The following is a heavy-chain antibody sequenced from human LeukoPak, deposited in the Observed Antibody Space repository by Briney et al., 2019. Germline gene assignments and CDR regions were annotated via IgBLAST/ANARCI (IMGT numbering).Heavy chain of an antibody. D-gene: IGHD3-16*02. CDR2: ISGSGGST. J-gene: IGHJ4*02. CDR3: AKGLSLRLGELSLFATLDY. Sequence: PGGSLRLSRAASGFTFSSYAMSWVRQAPGKGLEWVSAISGSGGSTYYADSVKGRFTISRDNSKNTLYLQMNSLRAEDTAVYYCAKGLSLRLGELSLFATLDYWGQGTLVTVSS. V-gene: IGHV3-23*01. CDR1: GFTFSSYA.